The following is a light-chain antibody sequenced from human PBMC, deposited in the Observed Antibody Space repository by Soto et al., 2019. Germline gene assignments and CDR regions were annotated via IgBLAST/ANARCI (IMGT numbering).Light chain of an antibody. CDR2: AAS. J-gene: IGKJ4*01. CDR3: QQSSSTPQT. V-gene: IGKV1-39*01. Sequence: DIQMTQSPSSLSASVGDRVTITCRASQSISSYLNWYQQKPGKAPKLLIYAASSLQSGVPSRFSGSGSGTEFTLAISSLQTEDFATYYCQQSSSTPQTFGGGTKVDIK. CDR1: QSISSY.